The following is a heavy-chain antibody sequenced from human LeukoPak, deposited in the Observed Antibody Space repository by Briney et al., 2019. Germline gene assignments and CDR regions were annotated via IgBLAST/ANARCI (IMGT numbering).Heavy chain of an antibody. CDR1: GYTFTGYH. CDR2: INPNSGDT. CDR3: ARDYCSSTSCLFDY. J-gene: IGHJ4*02. D-gene: IGHD2-2*01. Sequence: ASVRVSCKASGYTFTGYHMHWVRQAPGQGLEWMGRINPNSGDTNYAQKFQGRVTMTRDTSISTAYVELSRLRSDDTAVYYCARDYCSSTSCLFDYWGQGTLVTVSS. V-gene: IGHV1-2*06.